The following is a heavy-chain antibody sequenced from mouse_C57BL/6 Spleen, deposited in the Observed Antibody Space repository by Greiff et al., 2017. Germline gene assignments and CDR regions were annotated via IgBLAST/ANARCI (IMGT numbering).Heavy chain of an antibody. D-gene: IGHD2-12*01. V-gene: IGHV5-9-1*02. CDR1: GFTFSSYA. J-gene: IGHJ1*03. Sequence: EVKLMESGAGLVKPGGSLKLSCAASGFTFSSYAMSWVRQTPEKRLEWVAYISSGGDYLYYADTVKGRFTISRDNARNTLYLQMSSLKSEDTAMYYCTNSNDGYFDVWGTGTTVTVSS. CDR2: ISSGGDYL. CDR3: TNSNDGYFDV.